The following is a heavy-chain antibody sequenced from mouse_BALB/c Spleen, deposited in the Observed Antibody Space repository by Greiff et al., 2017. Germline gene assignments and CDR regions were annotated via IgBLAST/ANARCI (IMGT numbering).Heavy chain of an antibody. CDR1: GFTFSSFG. D-gene: IGHD2-1*01. V-gene: IGHV5-17*02. Sequence: EVKLVESGGGLVQPGGSRKLSCAASGFTFSSFGMHWVRQAPEKGLEWVAYISSGSSTIYYADTVKGRFTISRDNPKNTLFLQMTSLRSEDTAMYYCARSRGNYPFFAYWGQGTLVTVSA. J-gene: IGHJ3*01. CDR3: ARSRGNYPFFAY. CDR2: ISSGSSTI.